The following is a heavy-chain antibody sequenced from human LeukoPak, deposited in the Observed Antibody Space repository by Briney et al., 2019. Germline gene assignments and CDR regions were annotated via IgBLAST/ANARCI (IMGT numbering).Heavy chain of an antibody. V-gene: IGHV4-61*02. CDR2: FYASGGT. D-gene: IGHD6-19*01. CDR3: ARVTSPDQWLVNYYYYYMDV. CDR1: GGSISSGGYF. J-gene: IGHJ6*03. Sequence: SETLSLTCTVSGGSISSGGYFWSWIRQPAGKGLEWIGRFYASGGTNYNPSLKSRVTMSVDTSKNQFSLKLSSVTAADTAVYYCARVTSPDQWLVNYYYYYMDVWGKGTTVTVSS.